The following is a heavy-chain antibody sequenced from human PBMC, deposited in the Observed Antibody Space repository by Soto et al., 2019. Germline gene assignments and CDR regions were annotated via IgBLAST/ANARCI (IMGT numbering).Heavy chain of an antibody. V-gene: IGHV1-46*03. D-gene: IGHD3-22*01. CDR3: ARDNAVGPPFSYYDSSGYYPNYGMDV. CDR2: INPSGGST. J-gene: IGHJ6*02. CDR1: GYTFTSYY. Sequence: ASVKVSCKASGYTFTSYYMHWVRQAPGQGLGWMGIINPSGGSTSYAQKYKGRVTMTRDTSTSTVYMEQSSMRTKDTTENYCARDNAVGPPFSYYDSSGYYPNYGMDVWGQGTTVTVSS.